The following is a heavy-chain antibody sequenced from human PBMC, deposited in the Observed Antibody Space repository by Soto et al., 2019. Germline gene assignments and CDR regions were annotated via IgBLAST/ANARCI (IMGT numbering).Heavy chain of an antibody. D-gene: IGHD3-22*01. V-gene: IGHV3-30-3*01. Sequence: QVQLVESGGSVVQPGRSLRLSCAASGFTFSDYGMHWVRQAPGKGLVWVAVMSYDGSNKYYAYFVKGRFTISRDNSQNAPYLQMNSLRADDTAVYYRARADYDRSGYPFDYWGQGTLVTVSS. J-gene: IGHJ4*02. CDR2: MSYDGSNK. CDR3: ARADYDRSGYPFDY. CDR1: GFTFSDYG.